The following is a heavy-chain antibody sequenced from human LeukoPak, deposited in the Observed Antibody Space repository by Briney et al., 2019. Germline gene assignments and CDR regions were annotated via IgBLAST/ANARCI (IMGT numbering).Heavy chain of an antibody. CDR2: IWYGGSNK. V-gene: IGHV3-33*08. Sequence: GGSLRLSCAASGFTFSSYGMHWVRQAPGKGLEWVAVIWYGGSNKYYADSVKGRFTISRDNAKNSLYLQMNSLRAEDTAVYYCARDLSYDFSYYYMDVWGKGTTVTVSS. CDR1: GFTFSSYG. J-gene: IGHJ6*03. CDR3: ARDLSYDFSYYYMDV. D-gene: IGHD3-3*01.